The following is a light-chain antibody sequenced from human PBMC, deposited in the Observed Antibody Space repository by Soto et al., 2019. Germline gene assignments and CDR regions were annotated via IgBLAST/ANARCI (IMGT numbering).Light chain of an antibody. CDR2: AAS. CDR1: QSISRN. Sequence: DIQMTQSPSSLSASVGDRVTITCRASQSISRNLNWYQHKPGKAPKLLIYAASSLQNGFPSRFSDGGSGTEFTLSISSLQPEDFGTYYCQQSYTTASITFGQGTRLEIK. CDR3: QQSYTTASIT. J-gene: IGKJ5*01. V-gene: IGKV1-39*01.